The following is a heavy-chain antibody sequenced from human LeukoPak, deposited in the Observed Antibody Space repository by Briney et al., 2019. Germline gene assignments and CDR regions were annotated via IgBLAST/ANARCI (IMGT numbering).Heavy chain of an antibody. CDR2: ISYDGSSK. CDR1: GFTFSSYT. CDR3: ARDKTDCGNYYFDY. D-gene: IGHD4-11*01. J-gene: IGHJ4*02. Sequence: GGSLRLSCAASGFTFSSYTMHWVRQAPGKGLEWVAVISYDGSSKYYGDSVKGRFTISRDNSKNTLYLQMNSLRTEDTAVYYCARDKTDCGNYYFDYWGQGTLVTVSS. V-gene: IGHV3-30-3*01.